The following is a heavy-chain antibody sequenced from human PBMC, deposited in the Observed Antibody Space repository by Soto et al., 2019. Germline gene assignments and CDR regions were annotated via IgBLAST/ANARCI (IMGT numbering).Heavy chain of an antibody. J-gene: IGHJ4*02. CDR3: ARQYCSGTSCYWYFDF. CDR1: GYQFTGSY. CDR2: INPDTGST. D-gene: IGHD2-2*01. Sequence: QVRLVQSGADVQRPGASMNISCQASGYQFTGSYLHWVRRASGHGLQWMGMINPDTGSTTYAETLQERVTMTTDKSAGTVFLGLGRLTSDDTATYYCARQYCSGTSCYWYFDFWGQGTFVSVSS. V-gene: IGHV1-2*02.